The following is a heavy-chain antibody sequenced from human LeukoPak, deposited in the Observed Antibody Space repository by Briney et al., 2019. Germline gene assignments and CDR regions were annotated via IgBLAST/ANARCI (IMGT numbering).Heavy chain of an antibody. D-gene: IGHD2-15*01. CDR2: IRYDGSNK. CDR1: GFTFSSYG. J-gene: IGHJ2*01. CDR3: AKDPNAFIVVVVDDWYFDL. V-gene: IGHV3-30*02. Sequence: GGSLRLSCAASGFTFSSYGKHWVRQAPGKGLEWVAFIRYDGSNKYYADSVKGRFTISRDNSKNTLYLQMNSLRAEDTAVYYCAKDPNAFIVVVVDDWYFDLWGRGALVTVSS.